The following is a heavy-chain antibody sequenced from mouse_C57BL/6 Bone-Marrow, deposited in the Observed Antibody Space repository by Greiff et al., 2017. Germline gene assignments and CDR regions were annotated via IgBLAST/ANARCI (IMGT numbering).Heavy chain of an antibody. CDR1: GYTFTSYW. J-gene: IGHJ1*03. V-gene: IGHV1-69*01. Sequence: QVQLQQPGAELVTPGASVKLSCKASGYTFTSYWMHWVKQRPGQGLEWIGEIDPSDSYTNYNQKFKGKSTLTVDKSSSTAYMQLSSLTSEDSAVYYCARNDYDSYWYFDVWGTGTTVTVSS. CDR2: IDPSDSYT. CDR3: ARNDYDSYWYFDV. D-gene: IGHD2-4*01.